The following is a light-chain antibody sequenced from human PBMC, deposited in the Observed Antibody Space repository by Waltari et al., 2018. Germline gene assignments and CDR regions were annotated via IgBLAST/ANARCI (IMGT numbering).Light chain of an antibody. CDR3: QQYYSTPET. Sequence: DIVMTQSLDSLAVSLGERATINCKSSQSVLYNSNNKNYLAWYQHKPGQPPKLLIYWASTRESGVPDRFSGSGSGTDFTLTITSLQAADVAVYYCQQYYSTPETFGQGTKLEIK. J-gene: IGKJ2*01. CDR1: QSVLYNSNNKNY. V-gene: IGKV4-1*01. CDR2: WAS.